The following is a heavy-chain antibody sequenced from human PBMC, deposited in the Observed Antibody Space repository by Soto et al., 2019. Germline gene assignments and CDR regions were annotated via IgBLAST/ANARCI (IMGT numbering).Heavy chain of an antibody. D-gene: IGHD3-3*01. CDR3: AVSKITIGADHAFDI. CDR1: GYTFASYG. Sequence: GASVKVSCKASGYTFASYGISWVRQAPGQGLEWMGWISAYNGNTNYAQKLQGRVTMTTDTSTSTAYMELRSLRSDDTAVYYCAVSKITIGADHAFDIWGQGTMVTVSS. J-gene: IGHJ3*02. V-gene: IGHV1-18*01. CDR2: ISAYNGNT.